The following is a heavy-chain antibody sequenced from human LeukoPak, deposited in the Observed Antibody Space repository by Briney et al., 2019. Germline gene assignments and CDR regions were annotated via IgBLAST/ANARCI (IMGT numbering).Heavy chain of an antibody. J-gene: IGHJ4*02. CDR2: INPNSGGT. V-gene: IGHV1-2*02. Sequence: ASVKVSCKASGYTFTGYYMHWVRQAPGQGLEWMGWINPNSGGTNYAQKLQGRVTMTTDTSTSTAYMELRSLRSEDTAVYYCARGPGEGGSSGYYYGKPEDPAEYYFDYWGQGTLVTVSS. D-gene: IGHD3-22*01. CDR1: GYTFTGYY. CDR3: ARGPGEGGSSGYYYGKPEDPAEYYFDY.